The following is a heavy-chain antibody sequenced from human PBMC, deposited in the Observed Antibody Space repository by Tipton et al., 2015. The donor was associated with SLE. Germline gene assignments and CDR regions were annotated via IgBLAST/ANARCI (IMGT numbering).Heavy chain of an antibody. CDR2: IYTSGST. J-gene: IGHJ4*02. Sequence: TLSLTCTVSGGSISSGSYYWSWIRQPAGKGLEWIGHIYTSGSTNYNPSPKSRVTISVDTSKNQFSLKLNSVTAADTAVYYCSYGDYVDYFDYWGQGTLVTVSS. CDR1: GGSISSGSYY. CDR3: SYGDYVDYFDY. V-gene: IGHV4-61*09. D-gene: IGHD4-17*01.